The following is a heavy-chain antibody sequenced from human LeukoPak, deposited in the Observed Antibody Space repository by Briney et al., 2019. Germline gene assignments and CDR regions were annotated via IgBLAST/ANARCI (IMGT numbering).Heavy chain of an antibody. V-gene: IGHV3-7*01. CDR3: AKASGSFHFYYYGMGV. CDR2: IKQDGSDK. Sequence: GGSLRLSCVGSGFSFSSYWMNWVRQAPGKGLEWVANIKQDGSDKYYVDSVKGRFTISRDNAKNSMYLQVNSLRAEDTAVYYCAKASGSFHFYYYGMGVWGQGTTVTVSS. D-gene: IGHD1-26*01. CDR1: GFSFSSYW. J-gene: IGHJ6*02.